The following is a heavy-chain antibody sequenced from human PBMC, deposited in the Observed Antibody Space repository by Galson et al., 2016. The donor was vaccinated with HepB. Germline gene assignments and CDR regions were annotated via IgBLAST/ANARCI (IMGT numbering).Heavy chain of an antibody. V-gene: IGHV3-23*01. D-gene: IGHD6-6*01. J-gene: IGHJ4*02. CDR2: INGPSTAT. CDR1: GFSFSTYD. Sequence: SLRPSCAASGFSFSTYDMNWVRQAPGKGLEWVATINGPSTATPYADSVKGRFTVSRDNSRDTLYLQMTSLRAEDTAIYYCAKVVPTGGHFFDSWGQGSLVTVSA. CDR3: AKVVPTGGHFFDS.